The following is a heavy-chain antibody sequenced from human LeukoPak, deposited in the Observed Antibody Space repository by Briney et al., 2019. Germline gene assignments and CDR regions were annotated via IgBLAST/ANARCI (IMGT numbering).Heavy chain of an antibody. Sequence: GGSLRLSCATSGFVFSNYAMNWVRQAPGKGLEYVSAITGDGSTPYYADSVKGRFTISRDNSRNTLYLQMGSLRSEDMAVYYCARVGFSGYDSWGQGTLVTVSS. V-gene: IGHV3-64*02. CDR3: ARVGFSGYDS. J-gene: IGHJ5*02. CDR2: ITGDGSTP. D-gene: IGHD5-12*01. CDR1: GFVFSNYA.